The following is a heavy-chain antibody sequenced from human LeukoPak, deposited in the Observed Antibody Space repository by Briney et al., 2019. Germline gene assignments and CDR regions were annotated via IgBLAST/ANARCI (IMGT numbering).Heavy chain of an antibody. Sequence: GGSLRLSCGATRFTFSKYCLNGVRRPPAKGLEGVASIKQDGSETHYVDIVKGRFTISRNNAKTSLYLQTNSVRGENTAVYYCARDMGINEGKSYRSKASSMWGQGTIVTVPS. CDR1: RFTFSKYC. D-gene: IGHD3-16*02. CDR2: IKQDGSET. CDR3: ARDMGINEGKSYRSKASSM. V-gene: IGHV3-7*01. J-gene: IGHJ3*02.